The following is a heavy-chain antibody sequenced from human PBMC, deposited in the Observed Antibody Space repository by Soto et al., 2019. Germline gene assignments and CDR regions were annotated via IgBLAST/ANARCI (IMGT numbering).Heavy chain of an antibody. CDR1: GFIFNSYG. CDR3: AKDTYYHDSSGYYVFDY. D-gene: IGHD3-22*01. Sequence: QVQLVESGGGVVQPGRSLRLSCAASGFIFNSYGMHWVRQAPGKGLEWVAHISYDGSNEHYVDSVKGRFTISRDNSKNXXYLQMNSLRAEDTAVYYCAKDTYYHDSSGYYVFDYWGQGTLVTVSS. J-gene: IGHJ4*02. V-gene: IGHV3-30*18. CDR2: ISYDGSNE.